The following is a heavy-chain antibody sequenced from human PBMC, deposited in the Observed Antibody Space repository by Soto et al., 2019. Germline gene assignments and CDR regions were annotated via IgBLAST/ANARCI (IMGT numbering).Heavy chain of an antibody. J-gene: IGHJ4*02. CDR2: INPSDSSI. CDR3: ARGDGWIDS. V-gene: IGHV5-10-1*01. D-gene: IGHD6-19*01. CDR1: GYTFTNNW. Sequence: GESLKISCKGSGYTFTNNWITWVRQMPGKGLEWMGRINPSDSSINYSPSFQGHVTISVDKSINTAYLQWSSLKASDTAMYYCARGDGWIDSWGQGTLVTVSS.